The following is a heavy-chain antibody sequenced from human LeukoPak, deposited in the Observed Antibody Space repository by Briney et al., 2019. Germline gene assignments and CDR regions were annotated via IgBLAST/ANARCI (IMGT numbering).Heavy chain of an antibody. CDR2: IYYSGTT. Sequence: SETLWLTWTVAGGSICSSSYSWGWIRQPPGKGLEWIGSIYYSGTTYYNPSLKSRVTTSVDTSKNQFSLKVSSVTAADTAVYFCARSGVPGYYYYMDVWGKGTTVTVSS. D-gene: IGHD1-26*01. CDR1: GGSICSSSYS. CDR3: ARSGVPGYYYYMDV. J-gene: IGHJ6*03. V-gene: IGHV4-39*01.